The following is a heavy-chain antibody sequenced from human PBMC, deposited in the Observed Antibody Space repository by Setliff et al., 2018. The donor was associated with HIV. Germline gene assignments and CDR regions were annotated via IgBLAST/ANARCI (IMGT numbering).Heavy chain of an antibody. D-gene: IGHD3-3*02. CDR2: IIPIFGTA. Sequence: SVKVSCKASGGTFSSHAISWVRQAPGQGLEWMGGIIPIFGTANYAQKFQGRVTMTTDTSTSTAYMELRNLRSDDTAVYYCARHPMSPFLEWSYDSWGQGTLVTVSS. CDR1: GGTFSSHA. CDR3: ARHPMSPFLEWSYDS. J-gene: IGHJ4*02. V-gene: IGHV1-69*05.